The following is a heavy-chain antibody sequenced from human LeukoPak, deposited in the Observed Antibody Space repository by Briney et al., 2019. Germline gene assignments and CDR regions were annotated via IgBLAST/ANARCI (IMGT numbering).Heavy chain of an antibody. D-gene: IGHD2/OR15-2a*01. CDR2: ISSNGADT. CDR3: AKEIAFYDY. Sequence: PGGSLRLSCSASGFTFSSYPMHWLRQAPGKGLAYVAAISSNGADTYYADSVKGRFTISRDNSKNTLYLQMSSLRPEDTAIYYCAKEIAFYDYWGQGTLVTVSS. J-gene: IGHJ4*02. CDR1: GFTFSSYP. V-gene: IGHV3-64D*06.